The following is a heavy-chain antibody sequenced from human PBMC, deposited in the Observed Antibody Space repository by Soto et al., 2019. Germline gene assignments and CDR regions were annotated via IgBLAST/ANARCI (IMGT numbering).Heavy chain of an antibody. CDR3: AREGYCVSSSGSFVPDV. CDR1: GFTFSSYG. J-gene: IGHJ6*02. D-gene: IGHD2-2*01. CDR2: ISKSGTTT. V-gene: IGHV3-48*02. Sequence: EVQLVESGGDLVQPGGSLRLSWVGSGFTFSSYGMNWVRQGPGQGLEWLSSISKSGTTTYYADSVRGRFTISRDNAKNSLYLQMNSLRDVDMAVYYGAREGYCVSSSGSFVPDVWGQGTTVTVSS.